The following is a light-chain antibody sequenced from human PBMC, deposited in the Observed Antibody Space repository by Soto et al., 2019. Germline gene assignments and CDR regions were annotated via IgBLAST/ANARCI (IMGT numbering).Light chain of an antibody. Sequence: EIVLTQSPGTLSLSPGERATLSCRARQSVSSSYLAWYQQKPGQAPRLLIYGASSRATGIPDTFSGSGSGTDFTLTISRLEPEDFAVYYCQQYGSSLFTFGPGTKVDIK. CDR2: GAS. CDR3: QQYGSSLFT. V-gene: IGKV3-20*01. CDR1: QSVSSSY. J-gene: IGKJ3*01.